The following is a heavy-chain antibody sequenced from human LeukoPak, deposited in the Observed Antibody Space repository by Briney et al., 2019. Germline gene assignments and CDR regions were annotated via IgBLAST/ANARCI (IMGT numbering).Heavy chain of an antibody. CDR3: ACLTTADAFDI. CDR1: GGSISGFY. V-gene: IGHV4-59*01. Sequence: SETLSLTCTVSGGSISGFYWSWIRQPPGKGLEWIGYMSNNGATNYNPSLKSRVTISVDTSKNQFSLKLSSVTAADTAVYYCACLTTADAFDIWGQGTMVTVSS. CDR2: MSNNGAT. J-gene: IGHJ3*02. D-gene: IGHD3-22*01.